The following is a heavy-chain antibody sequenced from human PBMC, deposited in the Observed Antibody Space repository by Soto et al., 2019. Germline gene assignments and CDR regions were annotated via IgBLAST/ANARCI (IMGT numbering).Heavy chain of an antibody. Sequence: QVQLVESGGGVVQPGRSLRLSCAASGFTFSSYAMHWVRQAPGKGLEWVAVISYDGSNKYYADSVKGRFTISRDNSKNTLYLQMNSLRAEDTAVYYCARVGRAGTHYYYGMDVWGQGTTVTVSS. V-gene: IGHV3-30-3*01. J-gene: IGHJ6*02. CDR3: ARVGRAGTHYYYGMDV. D-gene: IGHD1-1*01. CDR1: GFTFSSYA. CDR2: ISYDGSNK.